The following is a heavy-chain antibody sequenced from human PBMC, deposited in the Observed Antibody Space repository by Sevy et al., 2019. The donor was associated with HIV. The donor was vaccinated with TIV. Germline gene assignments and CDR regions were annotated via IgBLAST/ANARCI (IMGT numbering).Heavy chain of an antibody. D-gene: IGHD4-17*01. CDR1: GFTFSSSA. CDR3: AKCLTPVANYWSFDP. J-gene: IGHJ5*02. CDR2: ITSNGGST. Sequence: GGSLRLSCAASGFTFSSSAMTWVRQAPGKGLEWVSAITSNGGSTFYADSVKGRFTISRDISQNMLFLQMNSLRAEDTAVYYCAKCLTPVANYWSFDPWGQGTLVTVSS. V-gene: IGHV3-23*01.